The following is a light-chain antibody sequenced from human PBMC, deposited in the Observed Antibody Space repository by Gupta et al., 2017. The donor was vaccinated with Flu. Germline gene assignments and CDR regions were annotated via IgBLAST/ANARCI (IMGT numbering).Light chain of an antibody. Sequence: AGSQQKPGKATKSRIYDAFSLHSGVLSNFSGSGSRTDFTLTISSLQREHFASYNCQQYNSYALTFGGGTKVEIK. V-gene: IGKV1-16*02. CDR2: DAF. J-gene: IGKJ4*01. CDR3: QQYNSYALT.